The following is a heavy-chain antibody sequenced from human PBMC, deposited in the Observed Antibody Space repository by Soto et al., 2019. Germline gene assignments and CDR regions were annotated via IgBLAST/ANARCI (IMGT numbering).Heavy chain of an antibody. CDR1: GSPFSGNG. D-gene: IGHD1-1*01. CDR3: AKDLFEASNCY. Sequence: XVFFRLSGGAPGSPFSGNGKHWVGQAPGKGLEWVAVISYDGGNKYYADSVKGRFTISRDNSKNTLYLQMNSLRAEDTAVYYCAKDLFEASNCYWGQGTLVTVSS. V-gene: IGHV3-30*18. J-gene: IGHJ4*02. CDR2: ISYDGGNK.